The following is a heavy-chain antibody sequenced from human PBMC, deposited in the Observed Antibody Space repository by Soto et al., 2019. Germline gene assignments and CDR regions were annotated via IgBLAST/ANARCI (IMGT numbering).Heavy chain of an antibody. Sequence: ASVKVSWKASGYAFTSYGMKWVRQAPGQGLEWLGWISAYDGYTNYAQILQGRVSMTTDTSTKTAYMELRSLRSDDTAMYYCARGGFYDSSGARNYYYYGMNVWGQGTTVTVSS. CDR2: ISAYDGYT. CDR3: ARGGFYDSSGARNYYYYGMNV. J-gene: IGHJ6*02. V-gene: IGHV1-18*01. CDR1: GYAFTSYG. D-gene: IGHD3-22*01.